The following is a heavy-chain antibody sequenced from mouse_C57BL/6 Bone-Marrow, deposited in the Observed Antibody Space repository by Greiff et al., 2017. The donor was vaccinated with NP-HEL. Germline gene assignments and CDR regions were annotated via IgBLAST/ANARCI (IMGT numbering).Heavy chain of an antibody. Sequence: EVQLQQSGAELVKPGASVKLSCTASGFNITDYYMHWVKQRTEQGLEWIGRIDPEDGETKYAPKFQGKATITADPSSNTAYLQLSSLTSEDTAVYYCARGGYSNYGGAMDYWGQGTSVTVSS. CDR1: GFNITDYY. CDR3: ARGGYSNYGGAMDY. D-gene: IGHD2-5*01. CDR2: IDPEDGET. V-gene: IGHV14-2*01. J-gene: IGHJ4*01.